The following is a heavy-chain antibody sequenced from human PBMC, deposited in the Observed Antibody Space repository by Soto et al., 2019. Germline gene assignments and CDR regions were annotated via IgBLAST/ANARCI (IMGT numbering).Heavy chain of an antibody. CDR1: GVSISDTSYY. CDR3: ARQGSY. CDR2: IYFNGNT. V-gene: IGHV4-39*01. J-gene: IGHJ4*02. Sequence: PSYTLSLTCNVAGVSISDTSYYWGWIRQPPGKGLEWIGTIYFNGNTFYNPSLKSRLTISVDTSKNQISLRLTSVTAADTAVYYCARQGSYWGQGTLVTASS.